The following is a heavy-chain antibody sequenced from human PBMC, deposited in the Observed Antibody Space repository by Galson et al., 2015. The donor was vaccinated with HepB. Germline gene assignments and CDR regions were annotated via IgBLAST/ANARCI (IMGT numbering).Heavy chain of an antibody. CDR1: GFTFSSYS. CDR3: ARDPSQGPQH. Sequence: SLRLSCAASGFTFSSYSMNWVRQAPGKGLEWVSSISSSSSYIYYADSVKDRFTISRDNAKNSLYLQMNSLRAEDTAVYYCARDPSQGPQHWGQGTLVTVSS. CDR2: ISSSSSYI. V-gene: IGHV3-21*01. J-gene: IGHJ1*01. D-gene: IGHD6-6*01.